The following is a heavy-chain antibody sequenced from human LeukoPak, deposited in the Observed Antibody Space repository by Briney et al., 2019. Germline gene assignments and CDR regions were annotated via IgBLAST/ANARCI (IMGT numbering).Heavy chain of an antibody. Sequence: SETMSLTCTVSGDSVSTTDYYWTWIRQPPGRGLEWIGYIYDSGNTYYNPPLKSRVTISVDTSNNQVSLKLRSVTAADTAVYYSARVGYCSSASCYSPGAFDIWGQGTMVTVFS. V-gene: IGHV4-30-4*01. CDR2: IYDSGNT. D-gene: IGHD2-2*01. J-gene: IGHJ3*02. CDR3: ARVGYCSSASCYSPGAFDI. CDR1: GDSVSTTDYY.